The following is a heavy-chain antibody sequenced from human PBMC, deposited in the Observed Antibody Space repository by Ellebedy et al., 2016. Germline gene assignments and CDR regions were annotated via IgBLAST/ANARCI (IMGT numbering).Heavy chain of an antibody. CDR1: GYSFTSYW. Sequence: GESLKISXKGSGYSFTSYWIGWVRQMPGKGLEWMGIIYPGDSDTRYSPSFQGQVIISVDKSISTAYLQWSSLKASDTAMYYCARPSGYSYAGNYGMDVWGQGTTVTVSS. D-gene: IGHD5-18*01. CDR2: IYPGDSDT. CDR3: ARPSGYSYAGNYGMDV. V-gene: IGHV5-51*01. J-gene: IGHJ6*02.